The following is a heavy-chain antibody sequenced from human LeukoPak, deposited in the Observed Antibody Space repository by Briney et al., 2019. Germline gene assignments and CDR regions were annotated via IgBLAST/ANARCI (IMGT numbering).Heavy chain of an antibody. D-gene: IGHD3-10*01. CDR2: ISSSGDLM. CDR1: GFSLSISG. CDR3: ARVLRGLYNLGD. J-gene: IGHJ4*02. V-gene: IGHV3-48*02. Sequence: GGSLRLSCEASGFSLSISGMNWVRQAPGKGLEWVSYISSSGDLMSYVDSVKGRFTVSRDNAKNSLFLQMNSLRDEDTAVYYCARVLRGLYNLGDWGQGTLVTVSS.